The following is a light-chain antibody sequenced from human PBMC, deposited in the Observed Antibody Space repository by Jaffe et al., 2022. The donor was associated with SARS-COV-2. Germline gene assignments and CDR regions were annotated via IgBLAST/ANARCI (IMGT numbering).Light chain of an antibody. Sequence: DIQMTQSPSSLSASIGDRVTITCQASQDITHYLNWYQQKPGQAPKLLIYDSSNLEPGVPSRFSGSGSGTDFAFTISSLQPEDLATYYCQQYDHLPPTFGQGTKLEIK. CDR1: QDITHY. V-gene: IGKV1-33*01. CDR2: DSS. CDR3: QQYDHLPPT. J-gene: IGKJ2*01.